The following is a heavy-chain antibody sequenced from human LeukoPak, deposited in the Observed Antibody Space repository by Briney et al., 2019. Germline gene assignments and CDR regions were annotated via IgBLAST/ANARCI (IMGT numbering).Heavy chain of an antibody. CDR2: IYYSGST. D-gene: IGHD3-10*01. Sequence: SETLSLTCTVSGGSISSYYWSWIRQPPGKGLEWIGYIYYSGSTNYNPSLKCRVTISVDTSKNQFSLKLSTVTAADTAVYYCARSERSREYGADEYYFDYWGQGTLVTVSS. J-gene: IGHJ4*02. CDR3: ARSERSREYGADEYYFDY. V-gene: IGHV4-59*01. CDR1: GGSISSYY.